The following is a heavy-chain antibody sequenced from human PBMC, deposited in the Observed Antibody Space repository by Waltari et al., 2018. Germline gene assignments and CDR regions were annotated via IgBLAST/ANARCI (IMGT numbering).Heavy chain of an antibody. V-gene: IGHV4-59*13. CDR1: GGSIPSYY. CDR2: IYYSWRT. J-gene: IGHJ5*02. CDR3: ARDPSNWFDP. Sequence: QVQLQESGPGLVKPSETLSLTCTVSGGSIPSYYWSWIRQPPRMGLEFTWCIYYSWRTSYNPAHKSRITRSVDTSKNQFSLKLSSVTAADTAVYYCARDPSNWFDPWGQGTLVTVSS.